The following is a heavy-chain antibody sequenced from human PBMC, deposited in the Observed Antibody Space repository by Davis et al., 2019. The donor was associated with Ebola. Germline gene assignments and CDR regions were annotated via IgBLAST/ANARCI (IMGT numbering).Heavy chain of an antibody. Sequence: ASVKVSCKASGYTFTGYYMHWVRQAPGQGLEWMGWINPNSGGTNYAQKFQGRVTMTRDTSISTAYMELSRLRSDDTAVYYCARGALLWFGELPVGAFDIWGQGTMVTVSS. J-gene: IGHJ3*02. V-gene: IGHV1-2*02. CDR2: INPNSGGT. CDR1: GYTFTGYY. D-gene: IGHD3-10*01. CDR3: ARGALLWFGELPVGAFDI.